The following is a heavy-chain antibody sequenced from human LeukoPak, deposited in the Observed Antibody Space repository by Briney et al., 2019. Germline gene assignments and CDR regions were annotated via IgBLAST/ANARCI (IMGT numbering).Heavy chain of an antibody. CDR2: ISSSSRDT. CDR1: GFTFGSSS. V-gene: IGHV3-21*01. D-gene: IGHD4-17*01. J-gene: IGHJ6*02. Sequence: KPGGSLRLSCAASGFTFGSSSINWVRQAPGKGLEWVASISSSSRDTYYADSVKGRFTISRDNAKKSLYLQMSSLRAEDTAVYYCARERVDFGDWSRYYHYGMDVWGQGTTVTVSS. CDR3: ARERVDFGDWSRYYHYGMDV.